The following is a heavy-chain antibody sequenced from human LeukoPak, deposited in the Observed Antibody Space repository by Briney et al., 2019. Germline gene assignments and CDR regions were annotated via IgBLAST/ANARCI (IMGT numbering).Heavy chain of an antibody. V-gene: IGHV4-30-2*01. D-gene: IGHD3-3*01. Sequence: SQTLSLTCTVSGGSISSGGYYWSWIHQPPGKGLEWIGEINHSGSTNYNPSLKSRVTISVDTSKNQFSLKLSSVTAADTAVYYCARIRLITIFGVVILRGPHDYWGQGTLVTVSS. CDR1: GGSISSGGYY. J-gene: IGHJ4*02. CDR3: ARIRLITIFGVVILRGPHDY. CDR2: INHSGST.